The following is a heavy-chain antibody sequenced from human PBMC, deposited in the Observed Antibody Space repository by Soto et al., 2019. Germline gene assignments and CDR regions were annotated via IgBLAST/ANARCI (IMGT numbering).Heavy chain of an antibody. CDR2: INHSGST. CDR3: ARGRRWYSSSSEGVVDY. CDR1: GGSFSGYY. J-gene: IGHJ4*02. D-gene: IGHD6-6*01. V-gene: IGHV4-34*01. Sequence: SETLSLTCAVYGGSFSGYYWSWIRQPPGKGLEWIGEINHSGSTNYNPSLKSRVTIAVDTSKNQFSLKLSSVTAADTAVYYCARGRRWYSSSSEGVVDYWGQGTLVTVSS.